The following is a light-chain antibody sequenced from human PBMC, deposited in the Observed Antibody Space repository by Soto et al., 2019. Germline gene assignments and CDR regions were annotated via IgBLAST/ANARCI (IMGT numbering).Light chain of an antibody. CDR2: DAS. V-gene: IGKV3-11*01. CDR3: QKRYAWHPIT. J-gene: IGKJ5*01. Sequence: EIVLTQSPATLSLSPGERATLSCRASRSVRSYLAWYQQKPGQAPRLLIYDASNRAAGIPARFSGSGSETDFTLTISNREPEDFPVYYCQKRYAWHPITFVQGTRL. CDR1: RSVRSY.